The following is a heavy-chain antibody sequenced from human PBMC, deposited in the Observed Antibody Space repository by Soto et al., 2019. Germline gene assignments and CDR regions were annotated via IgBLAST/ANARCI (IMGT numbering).Heavy chain of an antibody. Sequence: SVKVSCKASGFTFTSSVVQWVRQARGQRLEWIGWIVVGSGNTNYAQKFQERVTITRDMSTSTAYMELSSLRSEDTAVYYCAADIGDYYDSSGYHVPFDYWGQGTLVTVSS. D-gene: IGHD3-22*01. CDR2: IVVGSGNT. CDR3: AADIGDYYDSSGYHVPFDY. V-gene: IGHV1-58*01. J-gene: IGHJ4*02. CDR1: GFTFTSSV.